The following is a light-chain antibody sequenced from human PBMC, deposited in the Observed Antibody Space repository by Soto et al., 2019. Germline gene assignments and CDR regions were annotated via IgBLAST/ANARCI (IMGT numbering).Light chain of an antibody. CDR3: QTWGTGIVV. Sequence: QLVLTQSPSASASLGASVTLTCTLSSGHSSYAIAWHQQQPEKGPRYLMKLNSDGSHSKGDGIPDRFSGSSSGAERYLTISSLQSEDDADYYCQTWGTGIVVFGGGTKRTVL. V-gene: IGLV4-69*01. J-gene: IGLJ2*01. CDR1: SGHSSYA. CDR2: LNSDGSH.